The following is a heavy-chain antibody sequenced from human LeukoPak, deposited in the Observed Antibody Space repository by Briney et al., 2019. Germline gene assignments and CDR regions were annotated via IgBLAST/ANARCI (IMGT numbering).Heavy chain of an antibody. CDR3: ARGDYFDY. V-gene: IGHV3-74*01. J-gene: IGHJ4*02. D-gene: IGHD3-16*01. CDR2: IKSDGSST. Sequence: GGSLRLSCSASGFIFSGYWMHWVRQVPGKGLVWVSRIKSDGSSTSYADSVKGRFTISRDNAKNTLSLQMNSLRADDTAVYSCARGDYFDYWGQGTLVTVSS. CDR1: GFIFSGYW.